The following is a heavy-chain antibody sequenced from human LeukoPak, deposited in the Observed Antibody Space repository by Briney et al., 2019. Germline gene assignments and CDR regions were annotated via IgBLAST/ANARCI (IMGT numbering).Heavy chain of an antibody. J-gene: IGHJ4*02. CDR2: IYYSGST. V-gene: IGHV4-30-4*08. Sequence: SQTLSLTCTVSGGSISSGDYYWSWIRQPPGKGLEWIGYIYYSGSTYYNPSLKSRVTISVDTSKNQFSLKLSSLTAADTAVYYCARSQYYYDSSGYYYDPKPFGYWGQGTLVTVSS. D-gene: IGHD3-22*01. CDR1: GGSISSGDYY. CDR3: ARSQYYYDSSGYYYDPKPFGY.